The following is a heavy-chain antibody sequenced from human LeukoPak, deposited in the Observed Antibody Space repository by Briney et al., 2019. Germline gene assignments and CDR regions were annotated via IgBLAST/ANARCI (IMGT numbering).Heavy chain of an antibody. V-gene: IGHV3-21*01. Sequence: GGSLRFSCAASGFIFSSYSMSWVRQAPGKGLEWVSSISTSSSYIYYADSVKGRFTISRDNAKKSLFLDMNSLRAEDTAVYYCARGVVPAAIYYFDYWGQGTLVTVSS. D-gene: IGHD2-2*02. CDR2: ISTSSSYI. J-gene: IGHJ4*02. CDR1: GFIFSSYS. CDR3: ARGVVPAAIYYFDY.